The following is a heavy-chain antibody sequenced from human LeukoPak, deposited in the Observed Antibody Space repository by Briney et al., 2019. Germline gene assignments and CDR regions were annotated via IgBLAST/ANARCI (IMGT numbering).Heavy chain of an antibody. CDR2: IYYSGST. D-gene: IGHD1-26*01. CDR1: GGSISSYY. J-gene: IGHJ6*02. Sequence: SETLSLTCTVSGGSISSYYWSWIRQPPGKGLEWIGYIYYSGSTNYNPSLKSRVTISVDTSKNQFSLKLSSVTAADTAVYYCARPPGATIYYYYGMDVWGQGTTVTVSS. V-gene: IGHV4-59*01. CDR3: ARPPGATIYYYYGMDV.